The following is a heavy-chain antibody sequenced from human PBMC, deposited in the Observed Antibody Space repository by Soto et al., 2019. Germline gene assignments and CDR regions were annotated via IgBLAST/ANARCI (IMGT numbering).Heavy chain of an antibody. D-gene: IGHD3-22*01. CDR3: ARHYRAWNYYDSSGFYKSYFDY. CDR1: GGSFSGYY. J-gene: IGHJ4*02. Sequence: SETLSLTCAVYGGSFSGYYWSWIRQPPGKGLEWIGEINYSGSTNYNPSLKSRVTISVDTSKNQFSLKLSSVTAADTAVYYCARHYRAWNYYDSSGFYKSYFDYWGQGTLVTVSS. CDR2: INYSGST. V-gene: IGHV4-34*01.